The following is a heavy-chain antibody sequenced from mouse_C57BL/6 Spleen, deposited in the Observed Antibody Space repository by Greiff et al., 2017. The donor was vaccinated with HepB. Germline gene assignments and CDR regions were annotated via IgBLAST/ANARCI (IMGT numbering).Heavy chain of an antibody. D-gene: IGHD2-2*01. CDR2: IYPSDSET. CDR1: GYTFTSYW. CDR3: AISGYDLPYAMDY. V-gene: IGHV1-61*01. Sequence: QVQLQQPGAELVRPGSSVKLSCKASGYTFTSYWMDWVKQRPGQGLEWIGNIYPSDSETHYNQKFKDKATLTVDKSSSTAYMQLSSLTSEDSAVYYCAISGYDLPYAMDYWGQGTSVTVSS. J-gene: IGHJ4*01.